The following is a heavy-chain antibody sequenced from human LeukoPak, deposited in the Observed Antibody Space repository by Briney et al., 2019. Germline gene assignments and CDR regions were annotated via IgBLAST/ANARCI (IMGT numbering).Heavy chain of an antibody. V-gene: IGHV4-59*12. CDR2: IYYSGST. D-gene: IGHD6-13*01. CDR3: ARDFDGSSNFDP. J-gene: IGHJ5*02. Sequence: SETLSLTCTVSGGSINSYYWSWIRQPPGKGLEWIGYIYYSGSTNYNPSLKSRVTISVDTSKNQFSLKLSSVTAADTAVYYCARDFDGSSNFDPWGQGTLVTVSS. CDR1: GGSINSYY.